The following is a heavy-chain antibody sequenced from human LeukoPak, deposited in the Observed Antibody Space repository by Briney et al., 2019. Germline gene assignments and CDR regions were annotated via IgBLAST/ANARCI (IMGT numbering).Heavy chain of an antibody. CDR1: GFTFSSSW. Sequence: GGSLRLSCVASGFTFSSSWMSWVRQAPGKGLEWVSVIYSGGSTYYADSVKGRFTISRDNSKNTLYLQMNSLRAEDTAVYYCARGVGGHYYDSSGSYLTDYWGQGTLVTVSS. CDR3: ARGVGGHYYDSSGSYLTDY. D-gene: IGHD3-22*01. J-gene: IGHJ4*02. V-gene: IGHV3-53*01. CDR2: IYSGGST.